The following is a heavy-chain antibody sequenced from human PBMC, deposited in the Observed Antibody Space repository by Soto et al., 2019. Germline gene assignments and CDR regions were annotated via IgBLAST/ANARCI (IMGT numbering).Heavy chain of an antibody. J-gene: IGHJ4*02. CDR3: ARDDT. Sequence: EVPLVESGGGLVKPGGSLRLSCAASGFTFSSYSINWVRQAPGKGLEWVSSISRSSSYKYYADSVKGRFTISRDNAKNSLYLQMNSLRAEDTAVYYCARDDTWGQGTLVTVSS. CDR1: GFTFSSYS. CDR2: ISRSSSYK. V-gene: IGHV3-21*01.